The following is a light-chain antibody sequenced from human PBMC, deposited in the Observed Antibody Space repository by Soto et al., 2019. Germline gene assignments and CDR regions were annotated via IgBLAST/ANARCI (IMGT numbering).Light chain of an antibody. CDR1: QTISSN. Sequence: TLSVSPGERVTLSCRASQTISSNLAWYQQKPGQAPRLLIYGSSIRATGISARFSGSGSGTEFTLTISSLQSEDLAVYYCQQYNNWPRAFGQGTKVDIK. V-gene: IGKV3-15*01. CDR2: GSS. CDR3: QQYNNWPRA. J-gene: IGKJ1*01.